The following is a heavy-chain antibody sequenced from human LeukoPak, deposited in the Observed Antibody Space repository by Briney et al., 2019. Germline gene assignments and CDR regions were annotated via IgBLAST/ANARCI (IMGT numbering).Heavy chain of an antibody. CDR1: GYTFNSYG. CDR2: ISAYNGHT. Sequence: ASVKVSCKASGYTFNSYGISWVRQAPGQGLEWIGWISAYNGHTNYAQTFQGRVSMTTDRSTSTAYMDLRSLRSDDTAVYYCGRSSSSSWYLDYWGREPRSPSP. V-gene: IGHV1-18*01. J-gene: IGHJ4*02. CDR3: GRSSSSSWYLDY. D-gene: IGHD2-2*01.